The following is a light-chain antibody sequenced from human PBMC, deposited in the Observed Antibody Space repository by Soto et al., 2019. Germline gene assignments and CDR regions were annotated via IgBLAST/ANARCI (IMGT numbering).Light chain of an antibody. J-gene: IGKJ2*03. CDR2: DAS. CDR3: QQYNNYLYS. V-gene: IGKV1-5*01. CDR1: QSISHW. Sequence: DIQMPQSPSTLSASVGDRVTITCRASQSISHWLAWYQQKPGKAPKLLIYDASSLESGVPSRFSGSGSGTEFSLTISSRQPDDFAAYYCQQYNNYLYSFGQGTKLEIK.